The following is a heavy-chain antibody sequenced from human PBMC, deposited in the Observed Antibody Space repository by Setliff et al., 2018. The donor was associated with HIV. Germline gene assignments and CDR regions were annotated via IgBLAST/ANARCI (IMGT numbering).Heavy chain of an antibody. Sequence: PSETLSLTCTVSGGSISRSSYYWGWIRQPPGKGLEWIGSIYYSGSTYYNPSLKSRVTISVDTSKNQVSLKLSSVTAADTAVYYCASRVLGYCRSTSCLNWFDPWGQGTQVTVSS. J-gene: IGHJ5*02. D-gene: IGHD2-2*01. CDR3: ASRVLGYCRSTSCLNWFDP. CDR2: IYYSGST. V-gene: IGHV4-39*01. CDR1: GGSISRSSYY.